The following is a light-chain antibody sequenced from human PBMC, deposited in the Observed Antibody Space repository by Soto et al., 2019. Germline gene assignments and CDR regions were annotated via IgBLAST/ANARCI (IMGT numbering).Light chain of an antibody. J-gene: IGLJ3*02. CDR1: SSDVGGYNY. CDR3: CSYAGGYTWV. V-gene: IGLV2-11*01. CDR2: DVS. Sequence: QSALTQPRSVSGSPGQSVTISCTGTSSDVGGYNYVSWYQQHPGKAPKLMIYDVSKRPSGVPHRFSGSKSGNTASLTISGLQAEDGADYYCCSYAGGYTWVFGGGTKVTVL.